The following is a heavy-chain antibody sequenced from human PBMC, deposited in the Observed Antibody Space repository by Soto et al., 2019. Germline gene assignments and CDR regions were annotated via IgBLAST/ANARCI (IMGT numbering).Heavy chain of an antibody. Sequence: QAQLVQSGAEVKKPGASVKVSCKASGYTFYSHSISWVRQAPGQGLEWIGRISADNSNTKYAQKFRGRVTMTTDTSTSTVYMELRNLRSDDTAVYYCARCIQQDYYYGMDVWGQGTTVTVSS. D-gene: IGHD5-18*01. CDR2: ISADNSNT. J-gene: IGHJ6*02. CDR3: ARCIQQDYYYGMDV. V-gene: IGHV1-18*01. CDR1: GYTFYSHS.